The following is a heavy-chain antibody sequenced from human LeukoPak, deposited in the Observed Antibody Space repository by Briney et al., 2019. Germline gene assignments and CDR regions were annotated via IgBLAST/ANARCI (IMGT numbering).Heavy chain of an antibody. Sequence: SETLSLTCTVSGGSISSYFWSWIRQPPGKALEWIGYIYNSGSTNYNPSLKSRVTISVDTSKNQFSLKLSSVTAADTAVYYCARRGCSAGSCYLGVWGQGILLTVSS. CDR3: ARRGCSAGSCYLGV. D-gene: IGHD2-15*01. J-gene: IGHJ4*02. CDR2: IYNSGST. CDR1: GGSISSYF. V-gene: IGHV4-59*08.